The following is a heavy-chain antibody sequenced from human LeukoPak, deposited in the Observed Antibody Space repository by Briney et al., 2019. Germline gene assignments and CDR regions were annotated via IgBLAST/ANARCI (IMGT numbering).Heavy chain of an antibody. CDR3: ARDRTGALFFDY. D-gene: IGHD2-8*02. Sequence: VASVKVSCKASGYTFTDYFMHWVRQAPGQGLEWMGRINPNSGGTNYAQKFQGRVTMTRDTSISTAYMELSGLRSDDTAVYYCARDRTGALFFDYWGQGTLVTVSS. J-gene: IGHJ4*02. V-gene: IGHV1-2*06. CDR2: INPNSGGT. CDR1: GYTFTDYF.